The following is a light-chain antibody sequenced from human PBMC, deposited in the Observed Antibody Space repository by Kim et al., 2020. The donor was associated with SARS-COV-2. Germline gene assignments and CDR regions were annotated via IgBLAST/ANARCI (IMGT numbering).Light chain of an antibody. Sequence: ASVGDRVTITCRASQSLSNCLAWYQQKPGKTPNLLIYDASSLESGVPSRFSGSGSATEFTLTISSLQPDDFATYYCQQYNDYPLTFGGGTKVDIK. CDR2: DAS. CDR3: QQYNDYPLT. CDR1: QSLSNC. V-gene: IGKV1-5*01. J-gene: IGKJ4*01.